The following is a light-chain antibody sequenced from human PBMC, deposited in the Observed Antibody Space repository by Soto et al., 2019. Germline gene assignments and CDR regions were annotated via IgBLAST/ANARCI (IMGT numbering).Light chain of an antibody. CDR1: QYFITR. V-gene: IGKV3-11*01. CDR3: HQRQSWPRT. Sequence: EIVLTQSPAPLPSFPVNRATLSCRASQYFITRLAWYQHRPGQAPRLLIYQTSIRAAGIPARFSASGSGTDFTLTISDVQPEDFALYYCHQRQSWPRTFGQGTKVDI. CDR2: QTS. J-gene: IGKJ1*01.